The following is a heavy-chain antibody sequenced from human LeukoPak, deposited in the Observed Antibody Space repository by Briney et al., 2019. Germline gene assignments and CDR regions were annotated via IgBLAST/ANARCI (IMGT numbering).Heavy chain of an antibody. CDR3: AKTHQYDFWSGFYYYYGMDV. Sequence: GRSLRLSCAASGFTFSSYGMHWVRQAPGKGLEWAAVISYDGSNKYYADSVKGRFTISRDNSKNTLYLQMNSLRAEDTAVYYCAKTHQYDFWSGFYYYYGMDVWGQGTTVTVSS. CDR2: ISYDGSNK. J-gene: IGHJ6*02. CDR1: GFTFSSYG. V-gene: IGHV3-30*18. D-gene: IGHD3-3*01.